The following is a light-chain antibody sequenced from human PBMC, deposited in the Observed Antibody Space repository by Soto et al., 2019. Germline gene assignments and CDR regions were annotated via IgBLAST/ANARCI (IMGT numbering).Light chain of an antibody. J-gene: IGKJ4*01. CDR2: WAS. V-gene: IGKV4-1*01. Sequence: DIVMTQSPDSLAVSLGERATINCKSSQSVLYSSNNKNYLAWYQQKPGQPPKLLIYWASTRESGVPGRISGRGSGPHFTLTISSLQAEDVAVYYCQQYYSTPLTFGGGTKVEIK. CDR3: QQYYSTPLT. CDR1: QSVLYSSNNKNY.